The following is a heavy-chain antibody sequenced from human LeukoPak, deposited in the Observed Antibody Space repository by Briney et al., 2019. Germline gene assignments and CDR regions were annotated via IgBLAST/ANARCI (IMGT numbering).Heavy chain of an antibody. J-gene: IGHJ4*02. V-gene: IGHV4-61*01. CDR3: ARVKDSNDFWSGYYSYFDY. CDR1: GCSVSSGSYY. D-gene: IGHD3-3*01. Sequence: SETLSLTCTVSGCSVSSGSYYWCWLRQPPGKGLEWIGYIYYSGSTYYHPSLKSRLTISVDTSKNQFSLKLSSVTAADTAVYYCARVKDSNDFWSGYYSYFDYWGQGTLVTVSS. CDR2: IYYSGST.